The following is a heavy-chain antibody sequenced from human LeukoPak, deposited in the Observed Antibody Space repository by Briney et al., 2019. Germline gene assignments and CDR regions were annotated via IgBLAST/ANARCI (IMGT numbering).Heavy chain of an antibody. D-gene: IGHD3-10*01. V-gene: IGHV4-34*01. CDR3: ARGDLLYGSGSYYIGSPFDI. CDR1: GGSFSGYY. Sequence: SETLSLTCAVYGGSFSGYYWSWIRQPPGKGLEWIGEINHSGSTNYNPSLKSRVTISVDTSKNQFSLKLSSVTAADTAVYYCARGDLLYGSGSYYIGSPFDIWGQGTMVTVSS. J-gene: IGHJ3*02. CDR2: INHSGST.